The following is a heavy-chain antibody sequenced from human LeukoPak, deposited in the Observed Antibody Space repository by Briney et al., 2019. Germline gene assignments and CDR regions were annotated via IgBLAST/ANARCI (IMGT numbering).Heavy chain of an antibody. CDR1: GGSISNYY. V-gene: IGHV4-59*01. J-gene: IGHJ4*02. D-gene: IGHD1-26*01. CDR2: IYHSGST. CDR3: ARSGSYYFDY. Sequence: SETLSLTCTVSGGSISNYYWNWIRQPPGKGLEWIGYIYHSGSTNYNPSLKSRVTISVDTSKNQFSLKLSSVTAADTAVYYCARSGSYYFDYWGQGTLVTVSS.